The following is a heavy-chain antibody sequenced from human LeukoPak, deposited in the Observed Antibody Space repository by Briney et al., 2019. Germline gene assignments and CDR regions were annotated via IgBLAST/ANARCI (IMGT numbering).Heavy chain of an antibody. CDR3: ASTGYSSGWCRYFDY. CDR1: GGTFSSYA. Sequence: ASVKVSCKASGGTFSSYAISWVRQAPGQGLEWMGGIIPIFGTANYAQKFQGRVTITADESTSTAYMELSSLRSEDTAVYYCASTGYSSGWCRYFDYWGQGTLVTVSS. D-gene: IGHD6-19*01. V-gene: IGHV1-69*13. CDR2: IIPIFGTA. J-gene: IGHJ4*02.